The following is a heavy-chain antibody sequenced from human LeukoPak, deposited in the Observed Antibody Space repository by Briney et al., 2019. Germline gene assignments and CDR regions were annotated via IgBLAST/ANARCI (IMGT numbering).Heavy chain of an antibody. V-gene: IGHV3-73*01. Sequence: GGSLRLSCAASGFSFSASAMHWVRQASGKGLEWVGRIRSKGNSYATEYGASVKGRFTISRDDSKNTAYLQMNSLKTEDTAVYYCTSAYYDFWSGGSWYMDVWGKGTTVTVSS. CDR3: TSAYYDFWSGGSWYMDV. J-gene: IGHJ6*03. D-gene: IGHD3-3*01. CDR1: GFSFSASA. CDR2: IRSKGNSYAT.